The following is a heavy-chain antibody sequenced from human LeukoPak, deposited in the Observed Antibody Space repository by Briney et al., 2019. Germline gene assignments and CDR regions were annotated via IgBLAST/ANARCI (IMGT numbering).Heavy chain of an antibody. CDR2: ISSSGSTI. D-gene: IGHD1/OR15-1a*01. J-gene: IGHJ4*02. CDR3: ARVGPTEEHDY. CDR1: AFTFSDYY. V-gene: IGHV3-11*04. Sequence: PGGSLRLSCAASAFTFSDYYMSWIRQDPGKGLESVSYISSSGSTIYYADTVKGRFTISRDNAKNSLYLQMNSLRAEDTAVYYCARVGPTEEHDYWGQGTLVTVSS.